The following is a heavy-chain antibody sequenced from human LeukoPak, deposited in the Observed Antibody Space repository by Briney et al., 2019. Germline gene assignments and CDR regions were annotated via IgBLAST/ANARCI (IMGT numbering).Heavy chain of an antibody. D-gene: IGHD6-13*01. V-gene: IGHV4-59*01. Sequence: PSETLSLTCTVSGGSISSYYWSWIRQPPGKGLEWIGYIYYSGSTNYNPSLKSRVTISVDTSKNQFCLKLSSVTTADTAVYYCASGGYSSSWYVYWGKGTLVTVSS. CDR2: IYYSGST. CDR3: ASGGYSSSWYVY. CDR1: GGSISSYY. J-gene: IGHJ4*02.